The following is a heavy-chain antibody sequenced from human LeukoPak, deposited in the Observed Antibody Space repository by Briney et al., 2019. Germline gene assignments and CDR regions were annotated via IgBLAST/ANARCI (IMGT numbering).Heavy chain of an antibody. CDR1: GFTFNNYA. V-gene: IGHV3-23*01. CDR3: AKDPTSVGGRQAWLLDS. J-gene: IGHJ5*02. CDR2: IGFGDDSA. Sequence: GGSLRLSCAASGFTFNNYAMSWVRQAPGKGLEWVSTIGFGDDSAYYADSVKGRFTISRDNSKNTLYLQMNYLRAEDTAVYYCAKDPTSVGGRQAWLLDSWGQGTLVTVSS. D-gene: IGHD3-9*01.